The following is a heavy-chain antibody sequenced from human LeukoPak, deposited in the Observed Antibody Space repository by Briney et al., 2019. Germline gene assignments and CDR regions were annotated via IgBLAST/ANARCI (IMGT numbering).Heavy chain of an antibody. Sequence: GGSLRLSSAASGFTFSSYDMNWVRQAPGKGLEWVSGISGSGGSTYSVDSVKGRFTVSRDNSKNTLYLQMNSLRAEDTAVYYCARTKPQQFDILSWGQGTLVTVSS. D-gene: IGHD3-9*01. V-gene: IGHV3-23*01. CDR3: ARTKPQQFDILS. CDR2: ISGSGGST. CDR1: GFTFSSYD. J-gene: IGHJ4*02.